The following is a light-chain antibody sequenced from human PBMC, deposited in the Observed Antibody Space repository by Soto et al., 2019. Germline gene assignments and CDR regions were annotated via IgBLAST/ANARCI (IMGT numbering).Light chain of an antibody. Sequence: IQMTQSPSSLSASVGDRVTITCRASQGIRNDLGWYQQKPGKAPKRLIYAASSLQSGVPARFSGSGSGTDFTLTISDLEPADFGLYYCQQRLNWPPGFGQGTKVDIK. CDR1: QGIRND. V-gene: IGKV1-17*02. CDR3: QQRLNWPPG. CDR2: AAS. J-gene: IGKJ1*01.